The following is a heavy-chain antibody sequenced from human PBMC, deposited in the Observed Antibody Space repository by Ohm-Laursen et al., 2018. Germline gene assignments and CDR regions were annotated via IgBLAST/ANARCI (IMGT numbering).Heavy chain of an antibody. D-gene: IGHD1-1*01. V-gene: IGHV3-30*03. Sequence: SLRLSCAVSGFTFNRHGMHWVRQAPGKALEWVALISYDGGNKYYADFVRGRFTISRDQSKNTMFLQMSNLSFDDTAIYYCARDDSERLYYNYGLDVWGQGTTVTVSS. CDR2: ISYDGGNK. CDR3: ARDDSERLYYNYGLDV. J-gene: IGHJ6*02. CDR1: GFTFNRHG.